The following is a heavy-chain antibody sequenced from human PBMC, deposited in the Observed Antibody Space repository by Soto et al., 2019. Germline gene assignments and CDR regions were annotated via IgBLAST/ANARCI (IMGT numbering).Heavy chain of an antibody. Sequence: GESLKISCKGSGYRFTTYWIAWVRQVPGKGLEWMGNIYPGDSDTRYSPSFQGQVTISADKSITTAYLQWSGLKASDNAMYYCARHGAQYQPVPALYYGLDVWGQGTPVTVS. J-gene: IGHJ6*02. CDR2: IYPGDSDT. V-gene: IGHV5-51*01. CDR1: GYRFTTYW. D-gene: IGHD2-2*01. CDR3: ARHGAQYQPVPALYYGLDV.